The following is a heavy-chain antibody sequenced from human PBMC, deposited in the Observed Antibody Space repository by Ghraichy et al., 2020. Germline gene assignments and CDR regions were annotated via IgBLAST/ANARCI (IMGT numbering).Heavy chain of an antibody. Sequence: GGSLRLSCSASGFTFSSYVMHWVRQAPGKGLEWVAVFSSNGSNKYYADSMKGRFTISRDNSQNTLYLQMRSLRTEDTAVYYCARGLGDWYTDTFDYWGQGTLVTVSS. CDR3: ARGLGDWYTDTFDY. CDR2: FSSNGSNK. D-gene: IGHD6-19*01. J-gene: IGHJ4*02. V-gene: IGHV3-30*04. CDR1: GFTFSSYV.